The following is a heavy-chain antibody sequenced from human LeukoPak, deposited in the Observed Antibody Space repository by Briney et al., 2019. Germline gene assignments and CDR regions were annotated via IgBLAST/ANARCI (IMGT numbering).Heavy chain of an antibody. CDR2: INHSGST. J-gene: IGHJ4*02. CDR1: GGSISSSSYY. Sequence: SETLSLTCTVSGGSISSSSYYWSWIRQPPGXGLEWIGEINHSGSTNYNPSLKSRVTISVDTSKNQFSLKLSSVTAADTAVYYCARGHTGDYVFDYWGQGTLVTVSS. V-gene: IGHV4-39*07. D-gene: IGHD4-17*01. CDR3: ARGHTGDYVFDY.